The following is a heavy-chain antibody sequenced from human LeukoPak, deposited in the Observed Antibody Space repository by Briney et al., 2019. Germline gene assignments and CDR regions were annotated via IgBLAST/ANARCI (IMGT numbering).Heavy chain of an antibody. J-gene: IGHJ4*02. Sequence: GGSLRLSCAASGFTFSTYWMHWVRQAPGKGLVWVSRIASDGSSTTYADSVKGRFSISRDNAKNTLYLQMNSLRVEDTAVYYCARGRPHGNDYWGQGTLVTVSS. V-gene: IGHV3-74*01. CDR2: IASDGSST. CDR3: ARGRPHGNDY. CDR1: GFTFSTYW. D-gene: IGHD4-23*01.